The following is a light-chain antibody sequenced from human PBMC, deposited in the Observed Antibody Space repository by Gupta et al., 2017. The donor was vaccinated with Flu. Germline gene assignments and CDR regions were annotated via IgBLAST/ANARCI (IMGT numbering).Light chain of an antibody. V-gene: IGLV1-47*01. J-gene: IGLJ2*01. CDR3: ATWDDSLSGAV. CDR1: SSNIGSNNY. CDR2: RNN. Sequence: QSVLTQPPSASGTLGQRVTISCSGSSSNIGSNNYVYWYQQLPGTAPKLLIYRNNQRPSGVPDRLSGSKSGTSASLAISGLRSEDEADYYCATWDDSLSGAVFGGGTKLTVL.